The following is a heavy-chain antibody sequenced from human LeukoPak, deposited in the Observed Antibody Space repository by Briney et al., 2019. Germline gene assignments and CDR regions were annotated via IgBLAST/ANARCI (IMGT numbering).Heavy chain of an antibody. CDR1: GGSISSSSYY. V-gene: IGHV4-39*01. D-gene: IGHD3-3*01. CDR3: ARVTHYDFWSGYRFDY. J-gene: IGHJ4*02. CDR2: MYYSGST. Sequence: SETLSLTCTVSGGSISSSSYYWGWIRQPPGKGLEWIGSMYYSGSTYYNPSLKSRVTTSVDTSKNQFSLKLSSVTAADTAVYYCARVTHYDFWSGYRFDYWGQGTLVTVSS.